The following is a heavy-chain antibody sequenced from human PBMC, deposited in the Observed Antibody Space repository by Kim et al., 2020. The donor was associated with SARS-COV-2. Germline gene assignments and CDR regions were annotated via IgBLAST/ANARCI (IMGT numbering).Heavy chain of an antibody. D-gene: IGHD3-3*01. Sequence: GGSLRLSCAASGFTFSSYAMHWVRQAPGKGLEWVAVISYDGSNKYYADSVKGRFTISRDNSKNTLYLQMNSLRAEDTAVYYCARDKGVGFWSRVGFDYWG. V-gene: IGHV3-30*04. CDR2: ISYDGSNK. CDR1: GFTFSSYA. J-gene: IGHJ4*01. CDR3: ARDKGVGFWSRVGFDY.